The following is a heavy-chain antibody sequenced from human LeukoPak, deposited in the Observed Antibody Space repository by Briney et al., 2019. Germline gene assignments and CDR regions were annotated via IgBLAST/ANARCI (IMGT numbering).Heavy chain of an antibody. CDR1: GFTVSSNY. Sequence: PGGSLRLSCAASGFTVSSNYMSWVRQAPGKGLEWVSVIYSGGSTYYADSVKGRFTISRDNSKNTLYLQMNSLRAEDTAVYYCARVVYDFSYYYYVDVWGKGTTVTVSS. CDR3: ARVVYDFSYYYYVDV. J-gene: IGHJ6*03. D-gene: IGHD3-3*01. V-gene: IGHV3-66*01. CDR2: IYSGGST.